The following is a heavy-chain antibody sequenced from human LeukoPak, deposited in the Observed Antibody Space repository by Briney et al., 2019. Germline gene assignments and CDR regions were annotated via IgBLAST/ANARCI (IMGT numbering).Heavy chain of an antibody. CDR1: GFTFSSYW. CDR3: ARDPRPSIAAAGTGYYFDY. D-gene: IGHD6-13*01. CDR2: IKQDGSEK. J-gene: IGHJ4*02. Sequence: PGGSLRLSCAASGFTFSSYWMSWVRQAPGKGLEWVANIKQDGSEKYYVDSVKGRFTISRDNAKNSLYLQMNSLRAEDTAVYYCARDPRPSIAAAGTGYYFDYWGQGTLVTVSS. V-gene: IGHV3-7*01.